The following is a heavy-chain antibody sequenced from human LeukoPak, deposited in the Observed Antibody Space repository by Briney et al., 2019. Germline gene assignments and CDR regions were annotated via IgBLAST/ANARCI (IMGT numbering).Heavy chain of an antibody. V-gene: IGHV4-61*02. CDR1: GGSISSGSYY. D-gene: IGHD4-17*01. CDR2: IYTSGST. CDR3: ARAPLDYGDYVYYFDY. J-gene: IGHJ4*02. Sequence: SQTLSLTCTVSGGSISSGSYYWSWIRQPAGKGLEGIGRIYTSGSTNYNPSLTSRVTISVDTSKNRSVLKLSSVTSAYTAVYYCARAPLDYGDYVYYFDYWGQGTLVTVSS.